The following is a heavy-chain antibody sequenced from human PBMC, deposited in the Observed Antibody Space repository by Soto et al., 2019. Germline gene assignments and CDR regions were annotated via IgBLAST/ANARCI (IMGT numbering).Heavy chain of an antibody. V-gene: IGHV3-23*01. Sequence: GGSLRLSCAASGFTFSTYAMSWVRQAPGKGLEWVSSIGDSGDNTYYADFVKGRFTISRDNSKKMLYLQMNKLRSEDTAVYYCARISSGYDYWGQGTLVTVSS. D-gene: IGHD3-22*01. CDR1: GFTFSTYA. J-gene: IGHJ4*02. CDR2: IGDSGDNT. CDR3: ARISSGYDY.